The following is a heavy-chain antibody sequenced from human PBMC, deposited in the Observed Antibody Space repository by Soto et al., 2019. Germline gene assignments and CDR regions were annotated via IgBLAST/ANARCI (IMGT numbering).Heavy chain of an antibody. CDR1: GYTFTSYG. Sequence: ASVKVSCKASGYTFTSYGISWVRQAPGQGLEWMGWISAYNGNTNYAQKLQGRVTMTTDTSTSTAYMELRSLRSDDTAVYYCARDYSSGWYDYYYYGMDVWGQGTTVTVS. CDR3: ARDYSSGWYDYYYYGMDV. D-gene: IGHD6-19*01. V-gene: IGHV1-18*01. CDR2: ISAYNGNT. J-gene: IGHJ6*02.